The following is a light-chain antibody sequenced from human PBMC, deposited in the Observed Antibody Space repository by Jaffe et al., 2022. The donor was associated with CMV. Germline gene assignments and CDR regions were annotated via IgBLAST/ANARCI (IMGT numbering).Light chain of an antibody. Sequence: SYVLTQPPSVSVAPGKTARITCGGNNIESKNVHWYQQKPGQAPVVVIYYNSGRPSGILERFSGSNSGNTATLTISRVEAGDEADYYCQVWDSSGDHLGVIFGGGTKLTVL. CDR3: QVWDSSGDHLGVI. J-gene: IGLJ2*01. CDR2: YNS. V-gene: IGLV3-21*04. CDR1: NIESKN.